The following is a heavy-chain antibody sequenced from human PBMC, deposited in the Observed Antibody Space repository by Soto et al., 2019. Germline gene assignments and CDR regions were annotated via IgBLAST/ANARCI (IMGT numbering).Heavy chain of an antibody. CDR1: GFTFSSYA. J-gene: IGHJ4*02. V-gene: IGHV3-23*01. CDR3: AKYSSGSYYPFDY. Sequence: PGGSLRLSCAASGFTFSSYAMSWVRQAPGKGLEWVSAISASGGSTYYADSVKGRFTISRDNSKNTLYLQMNSLRAEDTAVYYCAKYSSGSYYPFDYWGQGTLVTVSS. CDR2: ISASGGST. D-gene: IGHD6-19*01.